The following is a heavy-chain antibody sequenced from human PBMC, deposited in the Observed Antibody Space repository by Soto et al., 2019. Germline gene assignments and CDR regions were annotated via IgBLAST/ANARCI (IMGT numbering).Heavy chain of an antibody. Sequence: QVQLVESGGGVVQPGRSLRLSCAASGFTFSSYGMHWVRQAPGKGLEWVAVISYDGSNKYYADSVKGRFTISRDNSKNTLYRQRNSLRAEDTAVYYCAKAVDIVAKMEDAFDIWGQGTMVTVSS. V-gene: IGHV3-30*18. D-gene: IGHD5-12*01. J-gene: IGHJ3*02. CDR1: GFTFSSYG. CDR3: AKAVDIVAKMEDAFDI. CDR2: ISYDGSNK.